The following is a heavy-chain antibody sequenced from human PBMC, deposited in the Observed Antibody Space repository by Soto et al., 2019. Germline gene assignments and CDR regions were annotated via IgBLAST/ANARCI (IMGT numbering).Heavy chain of an antibody. CDR1: GYTFTTYG. CDR3: ARKHGPRSSSSWNLDY. J-gene: IGHJ4*02. CDR2: ISVYNGNT. V-gene: IGHV1-18*04. D-gene: IGHD6-13*01. Sequence: ASVKVSCKASGYTFTTYGISWVRQAPGQGLEWMGWISVYNGNTNYAQKIQGRVTMTTDTSTSTAYMELRRLTSDDTAVYYCARKHGPRSSSSWNLDYWGQGTLVTVSS.